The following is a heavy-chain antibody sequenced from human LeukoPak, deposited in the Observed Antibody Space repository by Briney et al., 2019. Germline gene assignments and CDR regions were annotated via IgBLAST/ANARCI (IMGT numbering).Heavy chain of an antibody. CDR1: GYRFTSYW. J-gene: IGHJ4*02. D-gene: IGHD2-21*02. CDR3: ARRWEYCGGDCYSLDY. CDR2: IYPGDSDT. Sequence: HGESLQISCQGSGYRFTSYWIGWVRPMPGKGLEWMGIIYPGDSDTRYSPSFQGQVTISADKSISTAYLQWSSLKASDTAMYYCARRWEYCGGDCYSLDYWGQGTLVTVSS. V-gene: IGHV5-51*01.